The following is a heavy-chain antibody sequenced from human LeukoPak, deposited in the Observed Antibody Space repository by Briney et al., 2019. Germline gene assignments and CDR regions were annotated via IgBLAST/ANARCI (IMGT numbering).Heavy chain of an antibody. V-gene: IGHV4-59*01. CDR1: GGSISSYY. Sequence: PSETLSLTCTVSGGSISSYYWSWIRQPPGKGLEWIGYIYYSGSTNYNPSLKSRVTISVDTSKNQFSLKLSSVTAADTAVYYCASFGRATNPVHWGQGTLVTVSS. D-gene: IGHD5-24*01. J-gene: IGHJ4*02. CDR2: IYYSGST. CDR3: ASFGRATNPVH.